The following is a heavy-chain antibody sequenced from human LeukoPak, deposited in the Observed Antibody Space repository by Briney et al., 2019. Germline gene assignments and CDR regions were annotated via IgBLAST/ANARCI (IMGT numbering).Heavy chain of an antibody. V-gene: IGHV4-34*01. CDR1: GGSFSGYY. CDR2: INHSGST. D-gene: IGHD4-17*01. Sequence: PSETLSLTSAVYGGSFSGYYWSWIRQPPGKGLEWIGEINHSGSTNYNPSLKSRVTISVDTSKNQFSLKLSSVTAADTAVYYCARSKATVTPTYFMDVWGKGTTVTVSS. J-gene: IGHJ6*03. CDR3: ARSKATVTPTYFMDV.